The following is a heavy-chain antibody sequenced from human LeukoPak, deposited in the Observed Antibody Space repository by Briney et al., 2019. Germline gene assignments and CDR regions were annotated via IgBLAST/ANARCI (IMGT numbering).Heavy chain of an antibody. CDR2: IIPIFGTA. CDR1: GGTFSSYA. Sequence: SVTVSFTASGGTFSSYAISWVRQAPGQGLEWMGGIIPIFGTANYAQKSQGRVTMTRDTSTSTVYMELSSLRSEDTAVYYCARVTRSTQAFDYWGQGTLVTVSS. CDR3: ARVTRSTQAFDY. V-gene: IGHV1-69*05. D-gene: IGHD2-2*01. J-gene: IGHJ4*02.